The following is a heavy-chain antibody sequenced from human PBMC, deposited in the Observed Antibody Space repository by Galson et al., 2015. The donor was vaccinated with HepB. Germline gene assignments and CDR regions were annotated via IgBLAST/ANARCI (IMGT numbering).Heavy chain of an antibody. D-gene: IGHD6-6*01. CDR3: ARGYSSSGFFDF. J-gene: IGHJ4*02. Sequence: SLRLSCATSGLTGRSNYMNWVRQAPGKGLEWVSVIYNDGSTYYADSVKGRFTVSRDNSKSTVFLQMNSLRAEDTAVYYCARGYSSSGFFDFWGQGILVTVSS. CDR1: GLTGRSNY. V-gene: IGHV3-66*01. CDR2: IYNDGST.